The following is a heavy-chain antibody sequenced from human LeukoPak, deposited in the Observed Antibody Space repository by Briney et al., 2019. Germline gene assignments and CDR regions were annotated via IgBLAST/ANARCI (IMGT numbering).Heavy chain of an antibody. CDR2: INSDGSST. D-gene: IGHD5-24*01. J-gene: IGHJ3*02. Sequence: PGGSLRLSCAASGFTFSSYWMHWVRQAPGKGLVWVSRINSDGSSTSYADSVKGRFTISRDNAKNALYLQMNSLRAEDTAVYYCARDQFIHAFDIWGQETMVTVSS. CDR1: GFTFSSYW. CDR3: ARDQFIHAFDI. V-gene: IGHV3-74*01.